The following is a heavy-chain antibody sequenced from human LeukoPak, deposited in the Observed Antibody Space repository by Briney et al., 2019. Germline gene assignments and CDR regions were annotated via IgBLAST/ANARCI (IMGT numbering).Heavy chain of an antibody. Sequence: PGGSLRLSCAASGFIFSNYGMHWVRQAPGKGLEWVALISYHGRYQFYADSVKGRFTISRDNSKNTLYLQMNSLRAEDTAVYYCAKVHFDYSHYYSYYGMDVWGQGTTVTVSS. CDR3: AKVHFDYSHYYSYYGMDV. V-gene: IGHV3-30*18. CDR2: ISYHGRYQ. J-gene: IGHJ6*02. D-gene: IGHD4-11*01. CDR1: GFIFSNYG.